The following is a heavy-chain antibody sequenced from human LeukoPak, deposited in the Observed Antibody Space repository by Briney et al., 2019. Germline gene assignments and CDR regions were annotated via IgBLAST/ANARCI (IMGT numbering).Heavy chain of an antibody. CDR1: VYTXTGYY. CDR2: INPNSGGT. CDR3: ARERIAVAGKEFGY. Sequence: ASLKVSCKASVYTXTGYYMHGVRQAPGQGLEWMGWINPNSGGTNYAQKFQGRVTMNRDTSISTAYIELSRLRSDDTAMYYCARERIAVAGKEFGYWGQGTLVTVSS. D-gene: IGHD6-19*01. V-gene: IGHV1-2*02. J-gene: IGHJ4*02.